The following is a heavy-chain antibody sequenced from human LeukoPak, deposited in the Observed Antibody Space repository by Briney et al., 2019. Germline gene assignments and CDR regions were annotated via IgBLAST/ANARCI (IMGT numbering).Heavy chain of an antibody. CDR3: ITWRWFDP. CDR1: GFTFSSYG. J-gene: IGHJ5*02. Sequence: GGSLRLSCAASGFTFSSYGMHWVRQAPGKGLEWVAVISYDGSNKYYADSVKGRFTISRDNSKNTLYLQMNSLRAEDTAVYYCITWRWFDPWGQGTLVTVSS. V-gene: IGHV3-30*03. D-gene: IGHD5-24*01. CDR2: ISYDGSNK.